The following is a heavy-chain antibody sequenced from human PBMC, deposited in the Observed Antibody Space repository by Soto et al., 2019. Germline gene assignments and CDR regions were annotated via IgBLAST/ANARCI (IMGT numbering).Heavy chain of an antibody. CDR2: IYYSGST. CDR1: GGSISSYY. V-gene: IGHV4-59*01. CDR3: AREGAYCGGDCPYDY. J-gene: IGHJ4*02. Sequence: SETLSLTCTVSGGSISSYYWSWIRQPPGKGLEWIGYIYYSGSTNYNPSLKSRVTISVDTSKNQFSLKLSSVTAADTAVYYCAREGAYCGGDCPYDYWGQGTLVTVSS. D-gene: IGHD2-21*02.